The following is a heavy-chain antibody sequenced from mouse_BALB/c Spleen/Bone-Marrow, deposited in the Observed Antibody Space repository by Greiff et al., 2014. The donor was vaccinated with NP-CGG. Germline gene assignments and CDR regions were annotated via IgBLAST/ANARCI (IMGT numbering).Heavy chain of an antibody. J-gene: IGHJ2*01. CDR2: INPYNGDT. CDR1: GYSFTGYF. V-gene: IGHV1-20*02. Sequence: EVHLVESGPELVKPGASVKISCKASGYSFTGYFMNWVMQSHGKSLEWIGRINPYNGDTFYNQKFKGEATLTVDKSSSTAHMELRSLASEDSAVYYCARSGYYGSSYFDYWGQGTTLTVSS. D-gene: IGHD1-1*01. CDR3: ARSGYYGSSYFDY.